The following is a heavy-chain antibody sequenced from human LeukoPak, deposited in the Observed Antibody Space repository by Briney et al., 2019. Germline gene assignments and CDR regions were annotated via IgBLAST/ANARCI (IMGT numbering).Heavy chain of an antibody. Sequence: GGSLGLSCAASGFTFRNYVIHWVRQAPGKGLEWVAVTSSDLNVKLYADSVKGRFTISRDNSRSTLYLQMNSLRPEDTAIYYCARGGYYGSGSPPSLYFDYWGQGTLVTVSS. CDR3: ARGGYYGSGSPPSLYFDY. CDR2: TSSDLNVK. V-gene: IGHV3-30-3*01. J-gene: IGHJ4*02. D-gene: IGHD3-10*01. CDR1: GFTFRNYV.